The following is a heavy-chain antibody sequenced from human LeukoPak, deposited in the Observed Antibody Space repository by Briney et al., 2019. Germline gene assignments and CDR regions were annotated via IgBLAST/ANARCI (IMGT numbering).Heavy chain of an antibody. J-gene: IGHJ3*02. CDR1: GGSISSSNW. CDR2: IYHSGST. D-gene: IGHD1-26*01. V-gene: IGHV4-4*02. Sequence: SGTLSLTCAVSGGSISSSNWWSWVRQPPGKGLEWIGEIYHSGSTNYNPSLKSRVTISVDTSKNHFSLKLSSVTAADTAVYYCARDGRYYYAFDIWGQGTMVTVSS. CDR3: ARDGRYYYAFDI.